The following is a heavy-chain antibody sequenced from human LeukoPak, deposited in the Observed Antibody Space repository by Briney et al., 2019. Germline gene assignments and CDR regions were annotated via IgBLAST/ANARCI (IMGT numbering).Heavy chain of an antibody. CDR3: ARGPPLTYDGSGYYFFDY. V-gene: IGHV4-34*01. D-gene: IGHD3-22*01. CDR2: INHGGST. CDR1: GFTFSNAW. Sequence: GSLRLSCAASGFTFSNAWMTWVRQAPGKGLEWIGEINHGGSTNYNPSLKSRVTISVDTSKNHFSLKLSSLTAADTAVYYCARGPPLTYDGSGYYFFDYWGQGTLVTVSS. J-gene: IGHJ4*02.